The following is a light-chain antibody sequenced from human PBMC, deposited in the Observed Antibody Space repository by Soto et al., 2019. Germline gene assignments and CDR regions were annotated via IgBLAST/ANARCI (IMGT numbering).Light chain of an antibody. CDR1: RTISSW. J-gene: IGKJ1*01. Sequence: DIQMTQSPSTLSGSVGDRVTITCRASRTISSWLAWYQQKPGKAPKLLIYAASSLQSGIPSRFSGSGSETDFTLTISSLQPEDFATYYCQQSYSTPWTFGQGTKVDIK. CDR2: AAS. CDR3: QQSYSTPWT. V-gene: IGKV1-39*01.